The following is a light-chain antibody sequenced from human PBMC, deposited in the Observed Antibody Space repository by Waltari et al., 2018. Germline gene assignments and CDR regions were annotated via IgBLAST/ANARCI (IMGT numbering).Light chain of an antibody. J-gene: IGLJ1*01. CDR2: DVN. V-gene: IGLV2-8*01. CDR3: TSYAGINNLV. CDR1: SNDVAGYNY. Sequence: QSALTQPPSASGSPGQSVTISCTGTSNDVAGYNYVSWYQQYPGKVPKLLIYDVNKRPSGVPDRFSGSKSGNTASLTVSGLHAEDEATYYCTSYAGINNLVFGTGTKVTVL.